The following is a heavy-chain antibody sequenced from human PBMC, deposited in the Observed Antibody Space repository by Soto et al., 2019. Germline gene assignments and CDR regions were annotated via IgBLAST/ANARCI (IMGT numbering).Heavy chain of an antibody. V-gene: IGHV1-18*01. D-gene: IGHD3-22*01. Sequence: ASVKVSCKASGYTFTSYGISWVRQAPGQGLEWMGWMSAYNGNTNYAQKLQGRVTMTTDTSTSTAYMELRSLRSEDTAVYYCARDLKNVYDSSGPNLDYWGQGTLVTVSS. J-gene: IGHJ4*02. CDR2: MSAYNGNT. CDR3: ARDLKNVYDSSGPNLDY. CDR1: GYTFTSYG.